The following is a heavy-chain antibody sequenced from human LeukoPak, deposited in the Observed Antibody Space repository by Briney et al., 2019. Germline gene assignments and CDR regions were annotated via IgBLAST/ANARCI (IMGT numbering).Heavy chain of an antibody. CDR1: GFTFSSYG. Sequence: GGSLRLSCAASGFTFSSYGMHWVRQAPGKGLEWVAVISYDGSNKYYADSVKGRFTISRDNSKNTLYLQMNSLRAEDTAVYYCAKEGAIVEYCFDYWGQGTLVTVSS. CDR3: AKEGAIVEYCFDY. D-gene: IGHD1-26*01. J-gene: IGHJ4*02. V-gene: IGHV3-30*18. CDR2: ISYDGSNK.